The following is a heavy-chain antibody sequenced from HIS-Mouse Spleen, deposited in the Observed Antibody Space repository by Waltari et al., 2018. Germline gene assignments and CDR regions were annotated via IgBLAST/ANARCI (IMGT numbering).Heavy chain of an antibody. D-gene: IGHD6-13*01. V-gene: IGHV3-30*18. CDR3: AKEYSSSHNWFDP. CDR2: ISYDGRNK. CDR1: GFTFSSYG. Sequence: QVQLVESGGGVVQPGRSLRLSCAASGFTFSSYGMHWVRQAPGKGLEWVAVISYDGRNKDYADSVKGRFTISRDNSKNTLYLQMNSLRAEDTAVYYCAKEYSSSHNWFDPWGQGTLVTVSS. J-gene: IGHJ5*02.